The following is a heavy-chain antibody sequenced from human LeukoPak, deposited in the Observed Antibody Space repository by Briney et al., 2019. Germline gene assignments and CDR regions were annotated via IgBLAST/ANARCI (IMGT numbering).Heavy chain of an antibody. J-gene: IGHJ4*02. CDR3: AREDCSSTSCYPY. CDR2: INPSGGST. CDR1: GYTFTSYV. V-gene: IGHV1-46*01. D-gene: IGHD2-2*01. Sequence: GASVKVSCKASGYTFTSYVLHWVRQAPGQGLEWMAAINPSGGSTTYAQQFQGRVTMTRDTSTSTAYMELSSLRSEDTAVYYCAREDCSSTSCYPYWGQGTLVTVSS.